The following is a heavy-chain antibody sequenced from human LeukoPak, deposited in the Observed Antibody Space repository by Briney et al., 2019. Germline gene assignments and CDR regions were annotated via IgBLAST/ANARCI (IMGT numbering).Heavy chain of an antibody. V-gene: IGHV1-2*02. J-gene: IGHJ5*02. CDR1: GYTFTGYY. Sequence: ASVKVSCKASGYTFTGYYMHWVRQAPGQGLEWMGWINPNSGGTNYAQKFQGRVTMTRDTSIRTAYMELSRLRSDDTAVYYCARVAEGVFFGELFEAWFDPWGQGTLVTVSS. D-gene: IGHD3-10*01. CDR3: ARVAEGVFFGELFEAWFDP. CDR2: INPNSGGT.